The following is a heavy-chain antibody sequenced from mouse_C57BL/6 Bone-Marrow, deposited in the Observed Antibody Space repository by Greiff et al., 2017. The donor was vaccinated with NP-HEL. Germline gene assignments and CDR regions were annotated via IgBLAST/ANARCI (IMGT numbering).Heavy chain of an antibody. V-gene: IGHV1-82*01. D-gene: IGHD1-1*01. J-gene: IGHJ3*01. CDR3: ARSYYYGSSYWFAY. Sequence: VKLVESGPELVKPGASVKISCKASGYAFSSSWMNWVKQRPGKGLEWIGRIYPGDGDTNYNGKFKGKATLTADKSSSTAYMQLSSLTSEDSAVYFCARSYYYGSSYWFAYWGQGTLVTVSA. CDR2: IYPGDGDT. CDR1: GYAFSSSW.